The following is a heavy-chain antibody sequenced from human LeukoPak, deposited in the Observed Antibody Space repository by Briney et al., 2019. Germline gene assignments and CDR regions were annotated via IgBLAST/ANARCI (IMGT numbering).Heavy chain of an antibody. V-gene: IGHV3-48*01. Sequence: GGSLRLSCAASGFTFSSYSMNWVRQAPGKGLEWVSYISSSSSTIYYADSVKGRFTISRDNSKNTLYLQMNSLRAEDTAVYYCAKAGLSGYYYYYYMDVWGKGTTATVSS. J-gene: IGHJ6*03. CDR3: AKAGLSGYYYYYYMDV. CDR2: ISSSSSTI. D-gene: IGHD3/OR15-3a*01. CDR1: GFTFSSYS.